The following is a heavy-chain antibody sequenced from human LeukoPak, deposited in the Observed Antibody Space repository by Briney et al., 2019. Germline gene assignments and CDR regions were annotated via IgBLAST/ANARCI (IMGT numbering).Heavy chain of an antibody. J-gene: IGHJ5*02. CDR3: ARDYGTGPYDVGDYFYFDP. D-gene: IGHD4-17*01. V-gene: IGHV3-74*01. CDR2: INIDVSST. CDR1: GFTFSSYW. Sequence: QAGGSLRLSCPPSGFTFSSYWMHWVRQAPGKGLVCVSRINIDVSSTNYADSVKGRFTISRDNAKNTLYLQMNSLRAEDTAVYSCARDYGTGPYDVGDYFYFDPWGQGTLVTVSS.